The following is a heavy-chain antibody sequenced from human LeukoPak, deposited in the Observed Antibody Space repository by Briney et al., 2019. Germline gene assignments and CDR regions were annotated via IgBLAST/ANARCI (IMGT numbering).Heavy chain of an antibody. Sequence: ASVKVSCKASGYTFTSYGISWVRQAPGQGLEWMGWISAYNGNTNYAQKLQGRVTMTTDTSTSTAYMELRSLRSDDTAVYYCARDRCSGGSCREEVGGYWGQGALVTVSS. D-gene: IGHD2-15*01. CDR1: GYTFTSYG. J-gene: IGHJ4*02. CDR2: ISAYNGNT. V-gene: IGHV1-18*01. CDR3: ARDRCSGGSCREEVGGY.